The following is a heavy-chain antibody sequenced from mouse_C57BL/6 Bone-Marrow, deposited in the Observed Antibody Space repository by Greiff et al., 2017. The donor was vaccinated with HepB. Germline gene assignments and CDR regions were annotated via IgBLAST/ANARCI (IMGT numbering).Heavy chain of an antibody. CDR2: INPNYGTT. CDR3: ARGYYGSSYGWYFDV. V-gene: IGHV1-39*01. J-gene: IGHJ1*03. D-gene: IGHD1-1*01. CDR1: GYSFTDYN. Sequence: EVHLVESGPELVKPGASVKISCKASGYSFTDYNMNWVKQSNGKSLEWIGVINPNYGTTSYNQKFKGKATLTVDQSSSTAYMQLNSLTSEDSAVYYCARGYYGSSYGWYFDVWGTGTTVTVSS.